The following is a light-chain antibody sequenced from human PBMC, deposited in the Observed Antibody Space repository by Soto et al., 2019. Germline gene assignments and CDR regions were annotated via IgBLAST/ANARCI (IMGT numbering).Light chain of an antibody. CDR1: QGISSY. CDR2: AAS. CDR3: QQYYSYPPLT. V-gene: IGKV1-8*01. Sequence: AIRMTQSPSSFSASTGDRVTITCRASQGISSYLAWYQQKPGKAPKLLIYAASTLQSGVPSRFSGSGSGTDFTLHISCLQYEDFATYYCQQYYSYPPLTFGGGTKVEIK. J-gene: IGKJ4*01.